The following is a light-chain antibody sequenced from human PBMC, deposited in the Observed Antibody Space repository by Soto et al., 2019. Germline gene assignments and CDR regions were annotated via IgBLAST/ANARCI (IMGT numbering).Light chain of an antibody. CDR3: QQRSNWPPTWT. CDR2: DAS. Sequence: EIVLTQSPATLSLSPGERATLSCRASQSVGSYLAWYQQRPGQAPRLLVYDASNRATDIPARFSGSGSGTDLTLTITSLEPEDFAFYYCQQRSNWPPTWTFGQGTKVEIK. CDR1: QSVGSY. V-gene: IGKV3-11*01. J-gene: IGKJ1*01.